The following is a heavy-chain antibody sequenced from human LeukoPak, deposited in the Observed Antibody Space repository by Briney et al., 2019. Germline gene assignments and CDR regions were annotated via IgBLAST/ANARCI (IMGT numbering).Heavy chain of an antibody. J-gene: IGHJ4*02. CDR3: ARDWIAAAAYNHFDY. D-gene: IGHD6-13*01. CDR2: ISYGGGNK. Sequence: GGSLRLSCAASGFTFSNYSMHWVRQAPGKGLEWVAVISYGGGNKYYADSVKGRFTISRDNYKNTLFLQMNSLRPEDTAVYYCARDWIAAAAYNHFDYWGQGTLVTASS. V-gene: IGHV3-30-3*01. CDR1: GFTFSNYS.